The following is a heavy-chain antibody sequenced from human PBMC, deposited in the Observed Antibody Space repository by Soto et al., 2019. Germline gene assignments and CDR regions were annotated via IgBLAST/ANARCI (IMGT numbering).Heavy chain of an antibody. J-gene: IGHJ6*02. CDR3: AKSTGGTANGLGV. CDR1: GFSFDDYA. D-gene: IGHD2-8*02. CDR2: ISWNSGTI. V-gene: IGHV3-9*01. Sequence: EVQVVESGGGLVQPGRSLRLSCAASGFSFDDYAMHWVRQAPGKGLEWVSGISWNSGTIGYADSVKGRFTISRDNAKNCRYLQMNSLRAEDTALYYCAKSTGGTANGLGVWGQGTTVTVSS.